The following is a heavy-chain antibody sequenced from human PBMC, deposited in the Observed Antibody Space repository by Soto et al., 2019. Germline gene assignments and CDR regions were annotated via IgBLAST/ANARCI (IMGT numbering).Heavy chain of an antibody. CDR3: ARGFDYGASGVYYGMDV. V-gene: IGHV3-33*01. Sequence: GGSLRLSCAASGFTFSSYGMHWVRQAPGKGLEWVAVIWYDGSNKYYADSVKGRFTISRDNSKNTLYLQMNSLRAEDTAVYYCARGFDYGASGVYYGMDVWGQGTTVTVSS. CDR2: IWYDGSNK. J-gene: IGHJ6*02. D-gene: IGHD4-17*01. CDR1: GFTFSSYG.